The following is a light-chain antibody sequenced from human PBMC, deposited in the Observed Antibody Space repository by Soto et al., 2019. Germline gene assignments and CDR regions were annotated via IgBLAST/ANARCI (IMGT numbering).Light chain of an antibody. J-gene: IGKJ2*01. CDR2: NAF. CDR1: QSVSNNY. CDR3: QQYGSSPLYA. Sequence: EIVLTQSPGTLSLSPGERATLFCRASQSVSNNYLAWYQQKPGQAPRLLIYNAFLRAAGIPDRFSGSGSGTDFTLTISRLEPEDFAMYYCQQYGSSPLYAFGQGTNLEIK. V-gene: IGKV3-20*01.